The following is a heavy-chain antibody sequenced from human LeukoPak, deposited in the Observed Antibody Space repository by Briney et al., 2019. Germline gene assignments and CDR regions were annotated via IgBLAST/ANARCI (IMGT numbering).Heavy chain of an antibody. D-gene: IGHD5-12*01. CDR1: GFTFSSYS. CDR3: ASNFDSGYDLGYFDY. V-gene: IGHV3-21*01. J-gene: IGHJ4*02. CDR2: ISSSSSYI. Sequence: PGGSLRLSCAASGFTFSSYSMNWVRQAPGKGLEWVSSISSSSSYIYYADSVKGRFTISRDNAKNSLYLQMNSLRAEDTAVYYCASNFDSGYDLGYFDYWGQGTLVTVSS.